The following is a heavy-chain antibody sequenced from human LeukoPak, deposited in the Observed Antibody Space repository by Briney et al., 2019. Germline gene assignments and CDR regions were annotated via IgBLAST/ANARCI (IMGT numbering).Heavy chain of an antibody. CDR3: ARFPLAVAGTH. V-gene: IGHV4-34*01. CDR2: INHSGST. Sequence: PSETLSLTCAVSGGSISAYCWSWIRQPPGKGLEWIGEINHSGSTNYNPSLKSRVTISVDTSKNQFSLKLSSVTAADTAVYYCARFPLAVAGTHWGQGTLVTVSS. J-gene: IGHJ4*02. CDR1: GGSISAYC. D-gene: IGHD6-19*01.